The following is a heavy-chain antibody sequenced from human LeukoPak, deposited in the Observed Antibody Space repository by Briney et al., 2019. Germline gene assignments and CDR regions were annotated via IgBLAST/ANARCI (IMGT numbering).Heavy chain of an antibody. CDR3: ATEYSSGWYYFDY. Sequence: ASVKVSCKASGYTFTSYYMHWVRQAPGQGLEWMGIINPSGGSTSYAQKFQGRVTMTEDTSTDTAYMELSSLRSEDTAVYYCATEYSSGWYYFDYWGQGTLVTVSS. J-gene: IGHJ4*02. CDR2: INPSGGST. CDR1: GYTFTSYY. D-gene: IGHD6-19*01. V-gene: IGHV1-46*01.